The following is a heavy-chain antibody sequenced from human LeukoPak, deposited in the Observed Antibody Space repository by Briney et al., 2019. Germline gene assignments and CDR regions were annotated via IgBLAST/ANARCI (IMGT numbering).Heavy chain of an antibody. CDR2: IYPGDSDT. CDR1: GYSFTSYW. CDR3: ARAPDYGGNPYYFDY. D-gene: IGHD4-23*01. V-gene: IGHV5-51*01. Sequence: GESLKISCKGSGYSFTSYWIGWVRQMPGKGLEWMGIIYPGDSDTRYSPSFQGQVTISADKSISTAYLQWSSLKASDTAMYYRARAPDYGGNPYYFDYWGQGTLVTVSS. J-gene: IGHJ4*02.